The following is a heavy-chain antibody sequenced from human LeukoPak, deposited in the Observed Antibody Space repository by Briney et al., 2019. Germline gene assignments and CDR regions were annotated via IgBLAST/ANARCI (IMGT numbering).Heavy chain of an antibody. CDR3: ARRGSGSYYFDY. D-gene: IGHD1-26*01. CDR1: GYSISSGYF. Sequence: SETVSLTCAVSGYSISSGYFWGWIRQPPGKGLEWIGFIYHSGSTYYNPSLKSRVTISVDTSKNQFSLKLSSVTAADTAVYYCARRGSGSYYFDYWGQGTLVTVSS. CDR2: IYHSGST. V-gene: IGHV4-38-2*01. J-gene: IGHJ4*02.